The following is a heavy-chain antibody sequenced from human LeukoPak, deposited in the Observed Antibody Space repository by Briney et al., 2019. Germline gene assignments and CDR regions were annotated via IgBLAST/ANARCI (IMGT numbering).Heavy chain of an antibody. J-gene: IGHJ4*02. D-gene: IGHD6-13*01. CDR1: GGSISSYY. V-gene: IGHV4-59*01. Sequence: SETLSLTCTVSGGSISSYYWSWIRQPPGKGLEWIGYIYYSGSTNYNPSLKSRVTISVDTSKNQFSLKLSSVTAADTAVYYCARGSYSSSWSTYDCWGQGTLVTVSS. CDR3: ARGSYSSSWSTYDC. CDR2: IYYSGST.